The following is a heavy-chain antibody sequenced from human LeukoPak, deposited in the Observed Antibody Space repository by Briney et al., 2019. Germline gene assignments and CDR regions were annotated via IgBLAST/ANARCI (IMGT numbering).Heavy chain of an antibody. D-gene: IGHD3-10*01. CDR3: ARVYYYSSGSPKPSFDY. J-gene: IGHJ4*02. CDR1: GGSISSYY. V-gene: IGHV4-59*01. Sequence: SETLSLTCTVSGGSISSYYWSWIRQPPGKGLEWIGYIYYSGSTDYNPSLKSRVTISVDTSKNQFSLKLSSVTAADTAVYYCARVYYYSSGSPKPSFDYWGQGTLVTVSS. CDR2: IYYSGST.